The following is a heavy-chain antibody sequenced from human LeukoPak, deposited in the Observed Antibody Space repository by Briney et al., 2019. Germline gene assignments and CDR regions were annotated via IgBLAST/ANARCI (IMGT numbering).Heavy chain of an antibody. CDR2: ISGSGGNT. CDR1: GFTFSSYA. CDR3: AKGGPYNWNDLAFDI. D-gene: IGHD1-1*01. Sequence: GGSRRLSCAASGFTFSSYAMSWVRQSPGKGLEWVSGISGSGGNTYYADSVKGRFTISRDNSKNTLYLQMNSLRAEDTAVYYCAKGGPYNWNDLAFDIWGQGTMVTVSS. V-gene: IGHV3-23*01. J-gene: IGHJ3*02.